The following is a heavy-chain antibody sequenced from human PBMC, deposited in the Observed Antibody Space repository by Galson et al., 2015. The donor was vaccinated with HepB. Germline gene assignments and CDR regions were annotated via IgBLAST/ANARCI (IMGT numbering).Heavy chain of an antibody. D-gene: IGHD3-22*01. J-gene: IGHJ6*03. CDR2: INPSGGST. CDR1: GYTFTSYY. Sequence: SVKVSCKASGYTFTSYYMHWVRQAPGQGLEWMGIINPSGGSTSYAQKFQGRVTMTRDTSTSTVYMELSSLRSEDTAVYYCAIGYLSPGTRGNYYYYYMDVWGKGTTVTVSS. CDR3: AIGYLSPGTRGNYYYYYMDV. V-gene: IGHV1-46*01.